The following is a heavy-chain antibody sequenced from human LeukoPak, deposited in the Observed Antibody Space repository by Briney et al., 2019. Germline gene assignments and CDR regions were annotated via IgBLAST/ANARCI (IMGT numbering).Heavy chain of an antibody. Sequence: GGSLRLSCAASGFTFSSYWMHWARQAPGKGLVWVSRINPDGSTTNYADSVQGRFTISRDNAKNMLYLQMNSLRAEDTAVYYCVRDLRESDFWGQGTLVTVSS. CDR3: VRDLRESDF. CDR1: GFTFSSYW. V-gene: IGHV3-74*01. J-gene: IGHJ4*02. CDR2: INPDGSTT.